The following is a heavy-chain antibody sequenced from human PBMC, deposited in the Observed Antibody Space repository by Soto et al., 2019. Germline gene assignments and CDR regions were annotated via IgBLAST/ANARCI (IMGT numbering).Heavy chain of an antibody. CDR1: GYSFISYW. J-gene: IGHJ4*02. Sequence: GESLKISCKGSGYSFISYWIAWVRQMPGKGLEWMAIINPGDSETKYSPSFEGQVIISADKSINTAYLQWNSLKASDTAMYYCARHATYYDILSGYYFDYWGQGTQVTVSS. V-gene: IGHV5-51*01. D-gene: IGHD3-9*01. CDR2: INPGDSET. CDR3: ARHATYYDILSGYYFDY.